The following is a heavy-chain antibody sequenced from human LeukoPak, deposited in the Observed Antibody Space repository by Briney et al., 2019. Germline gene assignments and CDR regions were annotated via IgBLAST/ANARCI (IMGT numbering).Heavy chain of an antibody. CDR1: GGSVSDSDSY. J-gene: IGHJ4*02. D-gene: IGHD3-16*01. CDR3: ALENRGNYGAPTDTDY. CDR2: IYFNGAT. Sequence: SETLSLTCTVSGGSVSDSDSYWGWIRQPPGEALEWIATIYFNGATQYNPSLKSRVTISIDRTQNQFSLNLRSVTAADTAVYYCALENRGNYGAPTDTDYWGQGTLVAVSS. V-gene: IGHV4-39*01.